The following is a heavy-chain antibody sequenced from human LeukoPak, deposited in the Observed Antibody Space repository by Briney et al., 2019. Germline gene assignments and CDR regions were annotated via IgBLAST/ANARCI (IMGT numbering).Heavy chain of an antibody. J-gene: IGHJ4*02. CDR1: GFTFSSYA. CDR2: ISYDGSNK. CDR3: AKIRKATENDY. Sequence: GGSLRLSCAASGFTFSSYAMHWVRQAPGKGLEWVAVISYDGSNKYYADSVKGRFTISRDNSKNTLYLQMNSLRAEDTAVYYCAKIRKATENDYWGQGTLVTVSS. D-gene: IGHD5-12*01. V-gene: IGHV3-30-3*02.